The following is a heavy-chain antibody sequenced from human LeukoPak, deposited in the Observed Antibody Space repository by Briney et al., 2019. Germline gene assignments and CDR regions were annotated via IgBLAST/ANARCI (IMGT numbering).Heavy chain of an antibody. CDR3: ARERWHCRVNCYSVYYYALDV. Sequence: ASVKVSCKGPGYTFTNYAVHWVRQAPGQRLEWLGWINPGNGDTKYSQNFQGRVTVTSDTSAATAYVELNSLTSEDTAVYYCARERWHCRVNCYSVYYYALDVWGQGTTVTVSS. CDR1: GYTFTNYA. V-gene: IGHV1-3*01. CDR2: INPGNGDT. J-gene: IGHJ6*02. D-gene: IGHD2-15*01.